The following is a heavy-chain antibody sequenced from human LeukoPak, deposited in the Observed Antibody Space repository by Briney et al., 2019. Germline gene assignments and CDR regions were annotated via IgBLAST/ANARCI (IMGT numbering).Heavy chain of an antibody. CDR3: ARGGTGYSSSGFDY. CDR1: GGSINSGSYY. D-gene: IGHD6-13*01. V-gene: IGHV4-61*02. CDR2: IYTSGST. Sequence: PSETLSLTCTVSGGSINSGSYYWSWIPQPAGKGLEWIGRIYTSGSTNYNPSLKSRVTISVDTSKNQFSLKLSSVTAADTAVYYCARGGTGYSSSGFDYWGQGTLVTVSS. J-gene: IGHJ4*02.